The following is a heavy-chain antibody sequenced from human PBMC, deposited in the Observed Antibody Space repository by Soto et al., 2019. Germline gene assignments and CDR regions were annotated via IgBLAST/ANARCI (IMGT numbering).Heavy chain of an antibody. CDR1: GYTFTGYY. V-gene: IGHV1-2*02. Sequence: QVQLVQSGAEVKKPGASVKVSCTASGYTFTGYYMHWVRQAPGQGLEWMGWINPSSGGTHYAQKLQGRVAMTKDTSISIVYMQLSRPTADDTAMYYGARDRGYGCPASYCYPLSGLDVCGQGTRVPVCS. D-gene: IGHD1-26*01. CDR3: ARDRGYGCPASYCYPLSGLDV. CDR2: INPSSGGT. J-gene: IGHJ6*02.